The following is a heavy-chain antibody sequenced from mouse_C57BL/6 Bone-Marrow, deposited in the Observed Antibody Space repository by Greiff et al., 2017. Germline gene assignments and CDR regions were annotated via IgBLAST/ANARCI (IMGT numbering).Heavy chain of an antibody. Sequence: EVKLMESGGDLVKPGGSLKLSCAASGFTFSSYGMSWVRQTPDKRLEWVATISSGGSYTYYPDSVKGRFTISRDNAKNTLYLQMSSLKSEDTAMXYCASPLYYYYAMDYWGQGTSVTVAS. CDR2: ISSGGSYT. V-gene: IGHV5-6*01. J-gene: IGHJ4*01. CDR1: GFTFSSYG. CDR3: ASPLYYYYAMDY. D-gene: IGHD1-1*01.